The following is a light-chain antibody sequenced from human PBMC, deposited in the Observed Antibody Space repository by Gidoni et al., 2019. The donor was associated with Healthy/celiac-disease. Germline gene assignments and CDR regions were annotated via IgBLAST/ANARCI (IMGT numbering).Light chain of an antibody. CDR1: QSVSSN. CDR2: GAS. J-gene: IGKJ4*01. CDR3: QQYNSWPPLT. V-gene: IGKV3-15*01. Sequence: DIVMTQSPATLSVSPGESATLSCRASQSVSSNFAWYQQKPGQAPRLLISGASTRATGIPARFSGSGSGTEFTLTISSLQSEDFAVYYCQQYNSWPPLTFGGGTKVEIK.